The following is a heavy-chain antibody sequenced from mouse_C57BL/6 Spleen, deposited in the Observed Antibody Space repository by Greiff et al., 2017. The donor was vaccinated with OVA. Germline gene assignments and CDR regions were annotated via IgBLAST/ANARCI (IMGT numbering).Heavy chain of an antibody. CDR3: TRSGYYEDYFDY. CDR2: IDPETGGT. J-gene: IGHJ2*01. CDR1: GYTFTDYE. Sequence: VQLQQSGAELVRPGASVTLSCKASGYTFTDYEMHWVKQPPVHGLEWIGAIDPETGGTAYNQKFKGKAILTADKSSSTAYMALRSLTSEDSAVYYCTRSGYYEDYFDYWGQGTTLTVSS. D-gene: IGHD2-3*01. V-gene: IGHV1-15*01.